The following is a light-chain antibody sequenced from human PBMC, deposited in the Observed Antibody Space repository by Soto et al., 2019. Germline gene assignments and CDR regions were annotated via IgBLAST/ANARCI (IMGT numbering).Light chain of an antibody. CDR1: QSVSSD. J-gene: IGKJ1*01. CDR2: GAS. Sequence: EIVMTQSPATLSVSPGERVTLSCSASQSVSSDLAWYQQKPGQAPRLLIYGASTRATGIPARFSGSGSGTEFTLTISSLLSEDFAVYYCQQYNNWPPWTFGQGTKVEIK. CDR3: QQYNNWPPWT. V-gene: IGKV3-15*01.